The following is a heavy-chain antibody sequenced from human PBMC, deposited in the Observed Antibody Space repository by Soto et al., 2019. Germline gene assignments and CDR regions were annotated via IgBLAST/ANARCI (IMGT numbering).Heavy chain of an antibody. Sequence: SETLSLTCTVSDVSISSYYWSWIRQPAGKGLEWIGRIYTSGTTNYNPSLESRVTMSVDTSKNQFSLKLSPVTAADTAVYYCARDLVVGASPALDVWGQGTTVTVSS. CDR2: IYTSGTT. J-gene: IGHJ6*02. CDR3: ARDLVVGASPALDV. D-gene: IGHD1-26*01. V-gene: IGHV4-4*07. CDR1: DVSISSYY.